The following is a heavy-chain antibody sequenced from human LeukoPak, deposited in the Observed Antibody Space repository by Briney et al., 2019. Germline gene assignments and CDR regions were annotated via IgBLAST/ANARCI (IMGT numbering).Heavy chain of an antibody. CDR2: INPNSGGT. CDR3: ATAYYYDSSGYKSCFGY. J-gene: IGHJ4*02. D-gene: IGHD3-22*01. CDR1: GYTFTGYY. Sequence: ASVKVSCKASGYTFTGYYMHWVRQAPGQGLEWMGRINPNSGGTNYAQKFQGRVTMTRDTSISTAYMELSRLRSDDTAVYYCATAYYYDSSGYKSCFGYWGQGTLVTVSS. V-gene: IGHV1-2*06.